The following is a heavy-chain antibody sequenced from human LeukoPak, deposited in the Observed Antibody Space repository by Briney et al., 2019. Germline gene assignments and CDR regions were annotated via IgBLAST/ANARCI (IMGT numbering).Heavy chain of an antibody. V-gene: IGHV4-39*01. CDR1: GGSISSSSYY. CDR2: IYYSGST. CDR3: ARHQQQLWHGAFDI. D-gene: IGHD6-13*01. Sequence: SETLSLTCTVSGGSISSSSYYWGWIRQPPGKGLEWIGSIYYSGSTYYNPSLKSRVTISVDTSKNQFSLRLSSVTAADTAVYYCARHQQQLWHGAFDIWGQGTMVTVSS. J-gene: IGHJ3*02.